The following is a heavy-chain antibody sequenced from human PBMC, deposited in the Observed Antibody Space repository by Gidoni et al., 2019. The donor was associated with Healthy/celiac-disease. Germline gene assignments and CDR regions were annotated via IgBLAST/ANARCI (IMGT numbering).Heavy chain of an antibody. CDR1: GFTFSSYE. V-gene: IGHV3-48*03. J-gene: IGHJ6*02. CDR3: AGRIAAYYGMDV. Sequence: EVQLVESGGGLVQPGGSLRLSCAASGFTFSSYEMNWFRQAPGKGLEWVSYISSSGSTIYYADSVKGRFTISRDNAKNSLYLQMNSLRAEDTAVYYCAGRIAAYYGMDVWGQGTTVTVSS. D-gene: IGHD6-13*01. CDR2: ISSSGSTI.